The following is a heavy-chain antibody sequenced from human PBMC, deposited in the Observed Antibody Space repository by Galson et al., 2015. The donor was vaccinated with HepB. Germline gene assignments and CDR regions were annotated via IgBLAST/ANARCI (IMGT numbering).Heavy chain of an antibody. Sequence: QSGAEVKKPGESLKISCKGSGYSFTSYWIGWVRQMPGKGLEWMGIIYPGDSDTRYSPSFQGRVTISADKSISTAYLQWSSLKASATAMYYCARQGPPTYYYGSGSYYPPPNWFDPWGQGTLVTVSS. CDR3: ARQGPPTYYYGSGSYYPPPNWFDP. CDR1: GYSFTSYW. J-gene: IGHJ5*02. CDR2: IYPGDSDT. D-gene: IGHD3-10*01. V-gene: IGHV5-51*01.